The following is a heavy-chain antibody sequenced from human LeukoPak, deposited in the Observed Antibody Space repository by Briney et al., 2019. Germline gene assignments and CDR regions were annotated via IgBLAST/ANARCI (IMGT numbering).Heavy chain of an antibody. CDR2: IIPIFGTA. CDR3: ARGSGSYYGYFDY. J-gene: IGHJ4*02. D-gene: IGHD1-26*01. CDR1: GGTFSSYA. V-gene: IGHV1-69*05. Sequence: ASVKVSCKASGGTFSSYAISWVRQAPGQGLEWMGGIIPIFGTANYAQKFQGRVTITTDESTSTAYMELSSLGSEDTAVYYCARGSGSYYGYFDYWGQGTLVTVSS.